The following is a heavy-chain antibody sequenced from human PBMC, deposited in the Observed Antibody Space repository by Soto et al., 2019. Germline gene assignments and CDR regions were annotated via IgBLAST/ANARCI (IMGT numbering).Heavy chain of an antibody. CDR2: ISWNSGSI. D-gene: IGHD3-16*01. CDR3: AKEGGQV. Sequence: PVGSLRLSCAASGFTFDDYAMHWVRQAPGKGLEWVSGISWNSGSIGYADSVKGRFTISRDNAKNSLYLQMNSLRAEDTALYYCAKEGGQVWGQRTLLTVSS. CDR1: GFTFDDYA. V-gene: IGHV3-9*01. J-gene: IGHJ4*02.